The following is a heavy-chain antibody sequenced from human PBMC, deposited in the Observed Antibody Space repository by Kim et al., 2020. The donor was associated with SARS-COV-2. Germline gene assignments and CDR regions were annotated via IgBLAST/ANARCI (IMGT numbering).Heavy chain of an antibody. Sequence: GTTNYTPSLRSRVILSVDTSKTQFSLKLRSVTAADTAVYYCARGPGGFDPWGQGNLVTVSS. V-gene: IGHV4-59*09. CDR3: ARGPGGFDP. D-gene: IGHD2-2*01. CDR2: GTT. J-gene: IGHJ5*02.